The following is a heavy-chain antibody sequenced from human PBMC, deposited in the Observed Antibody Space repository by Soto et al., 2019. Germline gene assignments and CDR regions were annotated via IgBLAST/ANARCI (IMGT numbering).Heavy chain of an antibody. V-gene: IGHV1-2*04. CDR2: INPSSGDT. J-gene: IGHJ4*02. Sequence: ASVNLSCKASGYIFPGYYIHWGRQAPGQGLECMGWINPSSGDTNYTQKFQGWVTMTRDTSISTAYMELSRLRSDDTAVYYCATSRISIAVAGETEYYFDYWGQGTLVTVSS. D-gene: IGHD6-19*01. CDR1: GYIFPGYY. CDR3: ATSRISIAVAGETEYYFDY.